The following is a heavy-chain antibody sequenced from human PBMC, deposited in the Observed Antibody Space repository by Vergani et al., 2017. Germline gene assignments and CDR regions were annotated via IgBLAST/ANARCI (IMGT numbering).Heavy chain of an antibody. D-gene: IGHD2-2*02. CDR3: ARVPPIGYCSSTSCYNNFDY. Sequence: QVQLVQSGAEVKKPGASVKVSCKASGYTFTSYGISWVRQAPGQGLEWMGWISAYNGNTNYAQNLQGRVTMTTDTSTSTAYMELRSLRSDDTAVYYCARVPPIGYCSSTSCYNNFDYWGQGTLVTVSS. CDR1: GYTFTSYG. V-gene: IGHV1-18*01. CDR2: ISAYNGNT. J-gene: IGHJ4*02.